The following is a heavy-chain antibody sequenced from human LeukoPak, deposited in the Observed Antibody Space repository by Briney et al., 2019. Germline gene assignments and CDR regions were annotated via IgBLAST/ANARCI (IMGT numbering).Heavy chain of an antibody. Sequence: GGSLRLSCAASGFTFSDYALVWVRQAPGKGLEWISAIRGTGGTTYYADSVKGRCTISRDNSRNTVYLQMNSLRAEDTALYFCGKDPNGDYVGAFDFWGPGTMVTVSS. J-gene: IGHJ3*01. CDR1: GFTFSDYA. V-gene: IGHV3-23*01. CDR2: IRGTGGTT. CDR3: GKDPNGDYVGAFDF. D-gene: IGHD4-17*01.